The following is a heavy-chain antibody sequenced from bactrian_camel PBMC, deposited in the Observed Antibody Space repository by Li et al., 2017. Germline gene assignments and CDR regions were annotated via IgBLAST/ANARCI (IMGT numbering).Heavy chain of an antibody. Sequence: HVQLVESGGGSVEAGGSLRLSCAHSRQIHSVTCIGWFRQSPGKEREGVASIDSHSMTKYADSVKGRFTISRDNAKNMMYLEMSSLKPEDTAMYYCAADLGPCQVRGRNLVPRPTTFGYWGQGTQVTVS. CDR1: RQIHSVTC. CDR2: IDSHSMT. D-gene: IGHD1*01. V-gene: IGHV3S53*01. CDR3: AADLGPCQVRGRNLVPRPTTFGY. J-gene: IGHJ6*01.